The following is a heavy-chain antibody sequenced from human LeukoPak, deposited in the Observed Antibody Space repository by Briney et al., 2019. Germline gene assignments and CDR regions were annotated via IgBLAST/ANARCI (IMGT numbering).Heavy chain of an antibody. V-gene: IGHV1-24*01. D-gene: IGHD3-9*01. CDR1: GYTFTGYY. J-gene: IGHJ5*02. CDR3: ATVKNDILTGYYRRRFNNWFDL. Sequence: ASVKVSCKASGYTFTGYYMHWVRQAPGQGLEWMGGFDPEDGETIYAQKFQDRVTMTEDTSTDTAYMELSSLRSEDTAVYYCATVKNDILTGYYRRRFNNWFDLWGQGTLVTVSS. CDR2: FDPEDGET.